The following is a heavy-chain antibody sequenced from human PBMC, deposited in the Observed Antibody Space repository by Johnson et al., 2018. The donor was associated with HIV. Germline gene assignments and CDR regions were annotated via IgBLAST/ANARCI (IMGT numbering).Heavy chain of an antibody. CDR1: GFTFSNAW. Sequence: QLVESGGGLIKPGGSLRLSCAASGFTFSNAWMNWVRQAPGKGLEWVCRVKSKIDGGTTDYAAPVKGRFTISRDDSKNTLYLQVISLKTEDTAVYYCTRSIAATGRDAFDIWGQGTMVTVSS. CDR3: TRSIAATGRDAFDI. V-gene: IGHV3-15*01. J-gene: IGHJ3*02. CDR2: VKSKIDGGTT. D-gene: IGHD6-13*01.